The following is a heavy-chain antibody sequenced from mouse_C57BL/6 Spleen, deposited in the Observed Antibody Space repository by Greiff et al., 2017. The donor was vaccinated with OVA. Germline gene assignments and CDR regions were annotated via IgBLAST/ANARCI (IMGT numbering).Heavy chain of an antibody. J-gene: IGHJ2*01. CDR2: IRLKSDNYAT. CDR1: GFTFSNYW. V-gene: IGHV6-3*01. D-gene: IGHD1-1*01. Sequence: DVMLVESGGGLVQPGGSMKLSCVASGFTFSNYWMNWVRQSPEKGLEWVAQIRLKSDNYATHYAESVKGRFTISRDDSKSSVYLQMNNLRAEDTGIYYCTVYYGSSWFDYWGQGTTLTVSS. CDR3: TVYYGSSWFDY.